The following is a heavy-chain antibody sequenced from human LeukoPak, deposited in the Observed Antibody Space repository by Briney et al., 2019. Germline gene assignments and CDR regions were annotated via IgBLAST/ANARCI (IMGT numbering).Heavy chain of an antibody. Sequence: PGGSLRLSCAASGFTFSSYGMHWVRQAPGKGLEWVAVIWYDGSNKYYADSVKGRFTISRDNSKNTLYLQMNSLRAEDTAVYYCARATYSSGWYYGLGTLYYYYYGMDVWGQGTTVTVSS. J-gene: IGHJ6*02. D-gene: IGHD6-19*01. CDR3: ARATYSSGWYYGLGTLYYYYYGMDV. V-gene: IGHV3-33*01. CDR2: IWYDGSNK. CDR1: GFTFSSYG.